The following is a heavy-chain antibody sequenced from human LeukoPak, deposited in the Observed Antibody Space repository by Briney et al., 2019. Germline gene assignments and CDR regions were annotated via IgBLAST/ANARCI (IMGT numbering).Heavy chain of an antibody. CDR1: GFTFNTFS. J-gene: IGHJ4*02. Sequence: TGGSLRLSCAASGFTFNTFSMNWVRQAPGKGLEWVSYISNSGNIIYYADSVKGRFTISRDNAKNSLYLEMNSLRAEDTAIYYCASMTTYCGGDCYFFDHWGQGTLVTVSS. CDR3: ASMTTYCGGDCYFFDH. V-gene: IGHV3-48*04. D-gene: IGHD2-21*02. CDR2: ISNSGNII.